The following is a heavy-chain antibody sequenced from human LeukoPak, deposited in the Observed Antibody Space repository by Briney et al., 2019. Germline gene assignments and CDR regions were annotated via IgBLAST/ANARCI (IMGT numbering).Heavy chain of an antibody. D-gene: IGHD5-18*01. Sequence: ASVKVSCKASGYTFTSYGISWLRQAPGQGLEWMGWISAYNGNTNYAQKLQGRVTMTTDTSTSTAYMELRSLRSDDTAVYYCARHPYVDTAMVPCYWGQGTLVTVSS. CDR2: ISAYNGNT. J-gene: IGHJ4*02. CDR3: ARHPYVDTAMVPCY. V-gene: IGHV1-18*01. CDR1: GYTFTSYG.